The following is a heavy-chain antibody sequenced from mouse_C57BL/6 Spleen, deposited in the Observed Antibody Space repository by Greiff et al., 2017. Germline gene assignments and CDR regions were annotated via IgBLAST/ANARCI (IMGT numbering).Heavy chain of an antibody. V-gene: IGHV3-6*01. Sequence: EVKVEESGPGLVKPSQSLSLTCSVTGYSITSGYYWNWIRQFPGNKLEWMGYISYDGSNNYNPSLKNRISITRDTSKNQFFLKLNSVTTEDTATYYCARGGHFGAMDYWGQGTSVTVSS. CDR2: ISYDGSN. CDR1: GYSITSGYY. CDR3: ARGGHFGAMDY. J-gene: IGHJ4*01.